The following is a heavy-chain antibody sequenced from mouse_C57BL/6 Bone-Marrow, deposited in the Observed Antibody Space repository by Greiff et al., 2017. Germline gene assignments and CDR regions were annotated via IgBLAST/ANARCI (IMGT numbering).Heavy chain of an antibody. Sequence: QVQLKQPGAELVMPGASVKLSCKASGYTFTSYWMHWVKQRPGQGLEWIGEIDPSDSYTNYNQKFKGKSTLTVDKSSSTAYMQLSSLTSEDSAVYYCATYYGSSQAWFAYWGQGTLVTVSA. J-gene: IGHJ3*01. CDR1: GYTFTSYW. V-gene: IGHV1-69*01. CDR2: IDPSDSYT. D-gene: IGHD1-1*01. CDR3: ATYYGSSQAWFAY.